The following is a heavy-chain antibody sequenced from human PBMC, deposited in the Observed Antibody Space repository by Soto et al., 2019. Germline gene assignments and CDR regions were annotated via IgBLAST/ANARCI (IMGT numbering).Heavy chain of an antibody. V-gene: IGHV3-48*01. CDR1: GFTFSSYS. CDR2: ISSSSSTI. CDR3: ARDLRFLEWLTGWEPSQIFDY. Sequence: PGGSLRLSCAASGFTFSSYSMNWVRQAPGKGLEWVSYISSSSSTIYYADSVKGRFTISRDNAKNSLYLQMNSLRAEDTAVYYCARDLRFLEWLTGWEPSQIFDYWGQGTLVTVSS. D-gene: IGHD3-3*01. J-gene: IGHJ4*02.